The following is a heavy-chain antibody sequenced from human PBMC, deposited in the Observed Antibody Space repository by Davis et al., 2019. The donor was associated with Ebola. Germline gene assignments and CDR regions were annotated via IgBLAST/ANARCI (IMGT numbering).Heavy chain of an antibody. D-gene: IGHD5-12*01. CDR1: GYTFTSYG. Sequence: VSVKVSCKASGYTFTSYGISWVRQATGQGLAGMGWVSLYNGNTNFAHKPQGRVTMTTDTSTSPAHMEPRSLRPDDTAVYYCARDAGDSYSGYDFMWLYYYYSIDVWGQGTTVTVSS. CDR2: VSLYNGNT. J-gene: IGHJ6*02. V-gene: IGHV1-18*01. CDR3: ARDAGDSYSGYDFMWLYYYYSIDV.